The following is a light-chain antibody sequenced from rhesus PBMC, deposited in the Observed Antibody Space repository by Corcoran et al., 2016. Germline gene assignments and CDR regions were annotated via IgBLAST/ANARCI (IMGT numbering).Light chain of an antibody. Sequence: QSALTQPHSVSKSIGQSVTISCTGTSSEIGCYNDVSWYQQHPGTAPRLLIYDVSKRPSGVSDRFSGSKSGNTASLTISGLQAEDDADYSCCSYRSGSTYIFGAGTRLTVL. CDR1: SSEIGCYND. V-gene: IGLV2S9*01. CDR2: DVS. CDR3: CSYRSGSTYI. J-gene: IGLJ1*01.